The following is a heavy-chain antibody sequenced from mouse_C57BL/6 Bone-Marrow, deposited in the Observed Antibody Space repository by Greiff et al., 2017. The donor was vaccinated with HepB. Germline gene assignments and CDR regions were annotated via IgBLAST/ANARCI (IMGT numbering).Heavy chain of an antibody. V-gene: IGHV1-81*01. D-gene: IGHD1-1*01. CDR3: ARGFNTTSRFDY. Sequence: QVQLQQSGAELVRPGASVKLSCKASGYTFTSYGISWVKQRPGQGLEWIGEIYPRGGDTYYNEKFKGKATLTADKSSSTAYMELRSLTSEDSAVYFCARGFNTTSRFDYWGQGTPVTVSA. J-gene: IGHJ3*01. CDR1: GYTFTSYG. CDR2: IYPRGGDT.